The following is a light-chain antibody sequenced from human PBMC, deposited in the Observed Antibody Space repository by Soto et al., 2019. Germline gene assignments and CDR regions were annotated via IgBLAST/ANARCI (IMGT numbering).Light chain of an antibody. J-gene: IGKJ1*01. CDR2: DTS. CDR1: RSISRY. V-gene: IGKV1-39*01. Sequence: IQLTQSPSSLSASVGDRVTMTCRASRSISRYLSWYQQKPGKAPNLLIFDTSTLQSGVPSRFSGSGSGTDFSLTISSLQPEDFATYYCQQSDSTPWTFGQGTKVDIK. CDR3: QQSDSTPWT.